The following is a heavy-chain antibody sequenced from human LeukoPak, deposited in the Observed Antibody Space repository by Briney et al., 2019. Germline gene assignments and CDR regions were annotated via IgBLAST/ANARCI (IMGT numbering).Heavy chain of an antibody. Sequence: SETLSLTCTVFGGSISSYYWSWIRQPPGKGLEWIGYIYYSGSTNYNPSLKSRVTISVDTSKNQFSLKLSSVTAADTAVYYCAREEGNWNDASLDYWGQGTLVAVSS. J-gene: IGHJ4*02. D-gene: IGHD1-1*01. V-gene: IGHV4-59*12. CDR1: GGSISSYY. CDR2: IYYSGST. CDR3: AREEGNWNDASLDY.